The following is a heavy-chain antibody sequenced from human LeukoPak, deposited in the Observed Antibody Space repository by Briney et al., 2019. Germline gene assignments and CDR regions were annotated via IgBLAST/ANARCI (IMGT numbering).Heavy chain of an antibody. CDR1: GFTVIDNY. Sequence: GGSLRLSCAASGFTVIDNYMTWVRQAPGKGLEWVSVIYSGSSAYYADSVKGRFTISRDNSKNTLYLQMNSLRAEDTAVYYCARKGYDDAFDIWGQGTMVTVSS. D-gene: IGHD3-3*01. V-gene: IGHV3-66*01. CDR2: IYSGSSA. CDR3: ARKGYDDAFDI. J-gene: IGHJ3*02.